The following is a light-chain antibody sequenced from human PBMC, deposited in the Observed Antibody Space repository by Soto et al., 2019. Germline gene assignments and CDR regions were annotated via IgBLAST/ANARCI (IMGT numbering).Light chain of an antibody. CDR1: QGIYKY. V-gene: IGKV1-27*01. J-gene: IGKJ1*01. Sequence: DIQMTQSPSSLSASVGDRVTITCRASQGIYKYLAWYQQKPGKVPKVLIYGASTLQSGVPSRFSGAGSGTNFSHTISSLQPEDVATDYCQQRGNRPPWTFGQGTKVEIK. CDR2: GAS. CDR3: QQRGNRPPWT.